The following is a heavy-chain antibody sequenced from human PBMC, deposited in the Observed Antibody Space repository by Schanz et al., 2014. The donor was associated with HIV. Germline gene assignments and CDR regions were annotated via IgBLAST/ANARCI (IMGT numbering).Heavy chain of an antibody. J-gene: IGHJ4*02. CDR2: ISYDGSNK. D-gene: IGHD6-13*01. Sequence: QVQLVESGGGVVQPGRSLRLSCAASGFTFSSYGMHWVRQAPGKGLEWVAVISYDGSNKYYADSVKGRFTISRDNSKNTLYLQMNSLRADDTAVYYCAKEEQQLGGVGGYHFDYWGQGTLVTVSS. CDR3: AKEEQQLGGVGGYHFDY. V-gene: IGHV3-30*18. CDR1: GFTFSSYG.